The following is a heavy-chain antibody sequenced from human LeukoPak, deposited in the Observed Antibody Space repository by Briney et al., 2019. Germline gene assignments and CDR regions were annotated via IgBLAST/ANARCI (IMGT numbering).Heavy chain of an antibody. Sequence: GASVKVSCKASGYTFTSYYMHWVRQAPGQGLEWMGIINPSGGSTSYAQKFKGRVTMTRDTSTSTVYMELSSLRSEDTAVYYCARDRGGNYCDSSGYSRTLDYWGQGTLVTVSS. CDR3: ARDRGGNYCDSSGYSRTLDY. CDR2: INPSGGST. J-gene: IGHJ4*02. CDR1: GYTFTSYY. D-gene: IGHD3-22*01. V-gene: IGHV1-46*01.